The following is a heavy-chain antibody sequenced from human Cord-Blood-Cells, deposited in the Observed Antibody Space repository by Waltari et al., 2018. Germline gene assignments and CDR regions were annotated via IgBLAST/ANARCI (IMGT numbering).Heavy chain of an antibody. CDR2: INPNSGGT. CDR1: GYTLTGSF. J-gene: IGHJ4*02. Sequence: QVQLGQSGAAGKKPGASVQAPCQASGYTLTGSFMQCARQAPGQGLEWMGRINPNSGGTNYAQKFQGRVTMTRDTSISTAYMELSRLRSDDTAVYYCARDGPEYPFDYWGQGTLVTVSS. V-gene: IGHV1-2*06. CDR3: ARDGPEYPFDY. D-gene: IGHD2-2*02.